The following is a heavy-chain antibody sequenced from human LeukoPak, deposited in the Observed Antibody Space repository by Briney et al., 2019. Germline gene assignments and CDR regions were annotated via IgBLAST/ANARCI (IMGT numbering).Heavy chain of an antibody. D-gene: IGHD4/OR15-4a*01. V-gene: IGHV3-23*01. CDR2: ISGIVGIT. J-gene: IGHJ4*02. CDR1: GFTFSSYS. CDR3: ARRAGAYSHPYDY. Sequence: GGALRLSCAASGFTFSSYSRNWVRQAPGRGREGVSGISGIVGITYYAGSVKSRVTISRDNSKNTLYLQMNSLRAEDTAVYYCARRAGAYSHPYDYWGQGTLVTVSS.